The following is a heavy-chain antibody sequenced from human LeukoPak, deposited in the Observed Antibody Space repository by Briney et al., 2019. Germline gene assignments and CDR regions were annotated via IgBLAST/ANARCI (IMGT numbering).Heavy chain of an antibody. Sequence: PGGSLRLSCAASGFTVSTNYMSWVRQAPGKGLEWVSIIYSSGGTYYANSVKGRFTISRDNSKNMLYLQMNSLRAEDTAVYYCARDQDPTMTNWGQGTLVIVSS. D-gene: IGHD5-18*01. CDR1: GFTVSTNY. V-gene: IGHV3-66*01. CDR2: IYSSGGT. J-gene: IGHJ4*02. CDR3: ARDQDPTMTN.